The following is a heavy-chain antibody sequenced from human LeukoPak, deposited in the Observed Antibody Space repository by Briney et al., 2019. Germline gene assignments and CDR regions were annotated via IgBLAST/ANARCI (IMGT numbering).Heavy chain of an antibody. D-gene: IGHD4-17*01. V-gene: IGHV1-2*02. CDR3: ARTTYYGDYIDY. J-gene: IGHJ4*02. CDR2: INPNSGGT. Sequence: GASVKVSCKASGYTFTGYYIHWVRQAPGQGLAWMGWINPNSGGTNYAQKFQGRVTMTRDTSISTAYMELSRLRSDDTAVYYCARTTYYGDYIDYWGQGTLVTVSS. CDR1: GYTFTGYY.